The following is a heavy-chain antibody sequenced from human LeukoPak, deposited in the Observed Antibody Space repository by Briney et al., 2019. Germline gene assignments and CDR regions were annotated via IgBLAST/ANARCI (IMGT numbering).Heavy chain of an antibody. CDR3: ARGPKKSMFRGVINGGGWFVP. V-gene: IGHV4-34*01. Sequence: SETLSLTCAVYGGSFSGYYWSWLRQPPGKGLEWFGEINHSGSTNYNPSLKSRVTISVDTPKNQFSLKLSSVTAADTAVYYCARGPKKSMFRGVINGGGWFVPWGQGTLVTVSS. J-gene: IGHJ5*02. CDR2: INHSGST. CDR1: GGSFSGYY. D-gene: IGHD3-10*01.